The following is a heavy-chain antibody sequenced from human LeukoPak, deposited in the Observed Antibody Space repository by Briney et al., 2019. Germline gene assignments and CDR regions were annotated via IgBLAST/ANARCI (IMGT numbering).Heavy chain of an antibody. CDR1: GGTFSSYA. CDR2: IIPIFGTA. Sequence: GASVKVSCKASGGTFSSYAISWVRQAPGQGLEWMGGIIPIFGTANYAQKFQGRVTITADESTSTAYMELSSLRSEDTAVYYCAREQSRFLEWLARGWFDPWGQGTLVTVSS. J-gene: IGHJ5*02. V-gene: IGHV1-69*13. CDR3: AREQSRFLEWLARGWFDP. D-gene: IGHD3-3*01.